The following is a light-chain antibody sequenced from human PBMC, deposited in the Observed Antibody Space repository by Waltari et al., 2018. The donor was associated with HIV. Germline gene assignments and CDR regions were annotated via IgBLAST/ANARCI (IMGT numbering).Light chain of an antibody. CDR2: EAA. CDR3: QQYDSGPRGIT. CDR1: QSISAK. Sequence: EIVMTQSPPTLSVSPGQRVTLSCRASQSISAKVAWYQQSPRQAPRLLIYEAATRPTGIPARFSGSGSGTEFTLTISSLQSEDFATYFCQQYDSGPRGITFGQGTMLEIK. V-gene: IGKV3-15*01. J-gene: IGKJ2*01.